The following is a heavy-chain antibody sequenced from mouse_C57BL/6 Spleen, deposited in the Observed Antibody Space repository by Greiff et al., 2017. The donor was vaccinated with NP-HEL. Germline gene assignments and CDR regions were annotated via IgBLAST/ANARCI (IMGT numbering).Heavy chain of an antibody. CDR3: ARGGNYGDY. CDR2: IDPSDSYT. J-gene: IGHJ2*01. V-gene: IGHV1-69*01. D-gene: IGHD2-1*01. Sequence: VQLQQPGAELVMPGASVKLFRKASGHTFTSYWMHWVKQRPGQGLEWIGEIDPSDSYTNYNQKFKGKSTLTVDKSTSTAYMQLSSLTSEDSAVYYCARGGNYGDYWGQGTTLTVSS. CDR1: GHTFTSYW.